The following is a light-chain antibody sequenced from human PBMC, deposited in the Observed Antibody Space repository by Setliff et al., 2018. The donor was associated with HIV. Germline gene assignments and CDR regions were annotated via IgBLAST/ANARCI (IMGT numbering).Light chain of an antibody. CDR2: DVY. V-gene: IGLV2-11*01. Sequence: QSVLTQPRSVSGSPGQSVTISCTGSSSDFGDYDYVSWYQQYPGKAPKLIIYDVYKRPSGVPDRFSGSKSDNTASLTISGLQADDEADYLCCSNAARPTFYVFGPGTKVTVL. CDR3: CSNAARPTFYV. J-gene: IGLJ1*01. CDR1: SSDFGDYDY.